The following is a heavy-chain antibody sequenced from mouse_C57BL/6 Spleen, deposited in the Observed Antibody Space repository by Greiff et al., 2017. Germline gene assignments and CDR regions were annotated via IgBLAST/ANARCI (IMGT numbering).Heavy chain of an antibody. J-gene: IGHJ3*01. Sequence: EVMLVESGGGLVKPGGSLKLSCAASGFTFSDYGMHWVRQAPEKGLEWVAYISSGSSTIYYADTVKGRFTISRDNDKNTLFLQMTSLRSEDTAMYYCARPGGSAWFAYWGQGTLVTVSA. CDR2: ISSGSSTI. CDR1: GFTFSDYG. CDR3: ARPGGSAWFAY. V-gene: IGHV5-17*01.